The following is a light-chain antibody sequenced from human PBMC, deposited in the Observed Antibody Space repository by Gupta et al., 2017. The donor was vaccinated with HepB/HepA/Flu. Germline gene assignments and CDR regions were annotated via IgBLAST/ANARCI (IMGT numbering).Light chain of an antibody. CDR1: QGISW. V-gene: IGKV1D-12*01. Sequence: DIQMTQPPSSVSASVGDTVTITWRASQGISWLAWYQQKPGKAPNLLICAASTLQSGVPSRFSGSGSGTSFTLTISSLQPEDFATYYCQQANSFPITFGQGTRLEIK. J-gene: IGKJ5*01. CDR2: AAS. CDR3: QQANSFPIT.